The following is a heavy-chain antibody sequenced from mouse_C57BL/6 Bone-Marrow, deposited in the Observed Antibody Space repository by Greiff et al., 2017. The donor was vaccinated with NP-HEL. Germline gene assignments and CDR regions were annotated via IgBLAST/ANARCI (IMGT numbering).Heavy chain of an antibody. V-gene: IGHV1-81*01. Sequence: VQLQQSGAELARPGASVKLSCKASGYTFTSYGISWVKQRTGQGLEWIGEIYPRSGNTYYNEKFKGKATLTADKSSNTAYMELRSLTSEDSAVYFCAREGGYGNYGFAYWGQGTLVTVSA. CDR2: IYPRSGNT. D-gene: IGHD2-1*01. J-gene: IGHJ3*01. CDR1: GYTFTSYG. CDR3: AREGGYGNYGFAY.